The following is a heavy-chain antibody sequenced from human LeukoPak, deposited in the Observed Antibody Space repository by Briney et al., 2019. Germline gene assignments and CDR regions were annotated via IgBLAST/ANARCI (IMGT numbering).Heavy chain of an antibody. CDR3: VSLGYSSSSVRY. D-gene: IGHD6-6*01. CDR1: GFIVSHNY. CDR2: IYSGGST. Sequence: GGSLRLSCAASGFIVSHNYMSWVRQAPGKGLESVSLIYSGGSTYYTDSVKGRFTISRDNSKNTLYLQMNSLRAEDTAVYFCVSLGYSSSSVRYWGQGTLVTVSS. V-gene: IGHV3-53*05. J-gene: IGHJ4*02.